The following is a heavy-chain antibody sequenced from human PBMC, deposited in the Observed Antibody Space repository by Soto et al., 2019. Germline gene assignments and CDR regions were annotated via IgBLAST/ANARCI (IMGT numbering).Heavy chain of an antibody. CDR3: ARFRESSHDY. J-gene: IGHJ4*02. V-gene: IGHV4-59*08. Sequence: PSETLSLTCTVSGGSISSYYWSWIRQPPGKGLEWIGYIYYSGSTNYNPSLKSRVTISVDTSKNQFSLKLSSVTAADTAVYYCARFRESSHDYWGQGTLVTVSS. CDR2: IYYSGST. CDR1: GGSISSYY.